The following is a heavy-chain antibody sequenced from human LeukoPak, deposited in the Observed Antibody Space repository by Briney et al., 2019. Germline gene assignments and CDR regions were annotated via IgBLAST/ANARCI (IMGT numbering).Heavy chain of an antibody. CDR3: ASQPYY. J-gene: IGHJ4*02. Sequence: GGSLRLSCAASGFTFSSYAVHWVRQAPGKGLEWVAVISYDGSNKYYADSVKGRFTISRDNSKNTLYLQMNSLRAEDTAVYYCASQPYYWGQGTLVTVSS. V-gene: IGHV3-30*01. CDR1: GFTFSSYA. CDR2: ISYDGSNK.